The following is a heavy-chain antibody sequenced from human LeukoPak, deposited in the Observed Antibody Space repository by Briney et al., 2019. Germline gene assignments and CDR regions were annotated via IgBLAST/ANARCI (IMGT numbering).Heavy chain of an antibody. CDR1: GYAFTNYG. Sequence: GASVKVSCKASGYAFTNYGISWVRQAPGLGLEWMGWISGCNGNTNFAQKFQGRVTMTTDTSTSTAYMELRSLRSDDTAVYYCGRQVDTTMALPDYWGQGTLVTVSS. V-gene: IGHV1-18*01. J-gene: IGHJ4*02. CDR2: ISGCNGNT. D-gene: IGHD5-18*01. CDR3: GRQVDTTMALPDY.